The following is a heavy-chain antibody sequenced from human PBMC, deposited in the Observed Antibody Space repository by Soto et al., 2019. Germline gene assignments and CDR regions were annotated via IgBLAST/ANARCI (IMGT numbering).Heavy chain of an antibody. D-gene: IGHD2-15*01. CDR3: APSFIEATGTPTCFEP. Sequence: ASVRVSCKASGYSFTSYAMHWVRKAPGQRLEWMGWINGGNGDTKYSQKFQGRVTITIDTSATTVYMELNNLKSEDTAVYYCAPSFIEATGTPTCFEPWGRGTLFTLSP. J-gene: IGHJ5*02. CDR1: GYSFTSYA. V-gene: IGHV1-3*01. CDR2: INGGNGDT.